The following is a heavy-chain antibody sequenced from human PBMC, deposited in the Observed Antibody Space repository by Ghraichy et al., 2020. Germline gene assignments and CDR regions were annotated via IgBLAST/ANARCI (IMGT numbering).Heavy chain of an antibody. CDR2: IYYSGST. V-gene: IGHV4-31*03. CDR1: GGSISSGGYY. Sequence: SETLSLTCTVSGGSISSGGYYWSWIRQHPGKGLEWIGYIYYSGSTYYNPSLKSRVTISVDTSKNQFSLKLSSVTAADTAVYYCARDTPRDYDSSGFDYWGQGTLVTVSS. D-gene: IGHD3-22*01. CDR3: ARDTPRDYDSSGFDY. J-gene: IGHJ4*02.